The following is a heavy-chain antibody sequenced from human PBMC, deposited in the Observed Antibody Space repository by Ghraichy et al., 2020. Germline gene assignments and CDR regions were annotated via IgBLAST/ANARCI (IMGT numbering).Heavy chain of an antibody. V-gene: IGHV3-53*01. CDR1: GFTVSSNY. Sequence: GESLNISCAASGFTVSSNYMSWVRQAPGKGLEWVSVIYSGGSTYYADSVKGRFTISRDNSKNTRYLQMNSLRAEDKAVYYCARDGAAAGKGGYYYYGMDVWGQGTTVTVSS. CDR3: ARDGAAAGKGGYYYYGMDV. J-gene: IGHJ6*02. D-gene: IGHD6-13*01. CDR2: IYSGGST.